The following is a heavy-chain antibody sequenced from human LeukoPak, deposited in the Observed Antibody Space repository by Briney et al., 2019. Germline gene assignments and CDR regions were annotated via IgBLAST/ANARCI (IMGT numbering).Heavy chain of an antibody. Sequence: GRSLRLSCAASGFSFSSFGMHWVRQAPGKGLEWVAVISHDGSNENYADSVKGRFTMSRDNSKNTVYLQMNSLRGEDTAVYYCAKGQWFGELLPFDYWSQGALVSVSS. D-gene: IGHD3-10*01. CDR3: AKGQWFGELLPFDY. V-gene: IGHV3-30*18. CDR2: ISHDGSNE. CDR1: GFSFSSFG. J-gene: IGHJ4*02.